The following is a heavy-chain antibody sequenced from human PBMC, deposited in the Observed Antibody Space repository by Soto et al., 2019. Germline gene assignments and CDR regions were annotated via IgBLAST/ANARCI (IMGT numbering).Heavy chain of an antibody. CDR2: INPSGGST. CDR1: GYTFTSYY. V-gene: IGHV1-46*01. CDR3: TKDKAYYYELTRADDAFDI. Sequence: SVKVSCKASGYTFTSYYMHWVRQAPGQGLEWMGIINPSGGSTSYAQKFQGRVTMTRDTSTSTVYMEQSSLRSENTAVYYCTKDKAYYYELTRADDAFDIWGQGTIGTVS. J-gene: IGHJ3*02. D-gene: IGHD3-22*01.